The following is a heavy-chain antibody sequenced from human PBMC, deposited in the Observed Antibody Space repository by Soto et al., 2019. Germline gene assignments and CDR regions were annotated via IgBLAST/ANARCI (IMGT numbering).Heavy chain of an antibody. CDR1: GGSISSNNYK. Sequence: QLQLQESGPGLVKPSETLSLTCTVSGGSISSNNYKWGWIRQPPGKGLEWIGSIHYSGSTYYNPSLKSRITISGDTSKNQFSLKLSSVTAADTAVYYCARGDTYTSGTYKWEDWGQGTLVTVSS. CDR3: ARGDTYTSGTYKWED. CDR2: IHYSGST. J-gene: IGHJ4*02. D-gene: IGHD3-10*01. V-gene: IGHV4-39*01.